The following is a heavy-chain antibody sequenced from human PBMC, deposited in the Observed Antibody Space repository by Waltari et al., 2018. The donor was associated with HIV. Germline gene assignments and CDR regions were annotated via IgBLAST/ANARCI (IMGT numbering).Heavy chain of an antibody. J-gene: IGHJ4*02. CDR3: ARDPSYGSSWYYYVDY. CDR2: ISLSSSNR. D-gene: IGHD6-13*01. CDR1: GFTFSRYA. V-gene: IGHV3-48*04. Sequence: EVQLVESGGGLVQPGGSLRLSCAASGFTFSRYAMNWVRQAPGEGVEWVSYISLSSSNRRYADSVKGRFTISRDNAKNSLFLQMDSLRAEDTAVYYCARDPSYGSSWYYYVDYWGQGTLVTVSS.